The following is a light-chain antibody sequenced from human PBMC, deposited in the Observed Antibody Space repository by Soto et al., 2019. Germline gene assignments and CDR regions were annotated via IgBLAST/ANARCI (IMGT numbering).Light chain of an antibody. CDR3: QHYNNWPPWT. V-gene: IGKV3-15*01. CDR1: QSVSSN. Sequence: EIVMTQSPATLSVSPGERATLSCRASQSVSSNLAWYQQKPGQAPRLLIYATSSRATGIPARFSGSGSGTDFTLTISGLQSEDFAVYYCQHYNNWPPWTFGQGTKVDIK. J-gene: IGKJ1*01. CDR2: ATS.